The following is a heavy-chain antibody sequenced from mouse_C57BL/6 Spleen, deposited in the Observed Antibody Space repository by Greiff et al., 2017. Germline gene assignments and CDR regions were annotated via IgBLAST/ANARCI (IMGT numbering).Heavy chain of an antibody. CDR3: ARSSPTGYFDY. CDR1: GFTFSSYA. J-gene: IGHJ2*01. CDR2: ISDGGSYT. V-gene: IGHV5-4*01. Sequence: EVQGVESGGGLVKPGGSLKLSCAASGFTFSSYAMSWVRQTPEKRLEWVATISDGGSYTYYPDNVKGRFTISRDNAKNNLYLQMSHLKSEDTAMYYCARSSPTGYFDYWGQGTTLTVSS. D-gene: IGHD4-1*02.